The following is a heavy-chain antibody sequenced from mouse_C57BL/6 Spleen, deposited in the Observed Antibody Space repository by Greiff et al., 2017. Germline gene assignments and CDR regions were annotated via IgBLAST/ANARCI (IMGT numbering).Heavy chain of an antibody. CDR1: GYTFTSYW. Sequence: VQLQESGTELVKPGASVKLSCKASGYTFTSYWMHWVKQRPGQGLEWIGNINPSNGGTNYNEKFKSKATLTVDKSSSTAYMQLSSLTSEDSAVYYCARSRATRDYAMDYWGQGTAVTVSS. D-gene: IGHD1-1*01. CDR3: ARSRATRDYAMDY. J-gene: IGHJ4*01. V-gene: IGHV1-53*01. CDR2: INPSNGGT.